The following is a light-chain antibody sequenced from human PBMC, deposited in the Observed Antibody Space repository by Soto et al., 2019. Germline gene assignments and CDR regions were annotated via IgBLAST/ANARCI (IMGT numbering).Light chain of an antibody. CDR2: EVS. J-gene: IGLJ3*02. V-gene: IGLV2-14*01. Sequence: QSALTQPASVSGSPGQSIAISCTGTSSDVGAYNHVSWYQQHPGNAPKLIISEVSSRPSGVSDRFSGSKSGNTASLTISGLRTEDEADSYCTSYAGTSTHWVFGGGTKLTVL. CDR1: SSDVGAYNH. CDR3: TSYAGTSTHWV.